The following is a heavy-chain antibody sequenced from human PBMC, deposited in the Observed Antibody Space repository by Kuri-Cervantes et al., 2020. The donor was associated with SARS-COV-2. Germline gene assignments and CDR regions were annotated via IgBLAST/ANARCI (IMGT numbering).Heavy chain of an antibody. Sequence: GESLKISCAASGFTFDDYGMSWVRQAPGKGLEWVSGINWNGGSTGYADSVKGRFTISRDNSKNTLYLQMNSLRAEDTAVYYCARRLQGMVYESYYYGMDVWGQGTTVTVSS. CDR2: INWNGGST. D-gene: IGHD2-8*01. J-gene: IGHJ6*02. CDR3: ARRLQGMVYESYYYGMDV. V-gene: IGHV3-20*04. CDR1: GFTFDDYG.